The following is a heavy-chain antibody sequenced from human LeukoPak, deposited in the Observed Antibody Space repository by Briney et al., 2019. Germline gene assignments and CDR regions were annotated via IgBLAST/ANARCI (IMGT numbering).Heavy chain of an antibody. J-gene: IGHJ3*02. V-gene: IGHV1-24*01. CDR1: GYTLTELS. CDR3: ARVGHYYDSSGYYPDAFDI. Sequence: ASVKVSCKVSGYTLTELSMHWVRQAPGKGLEWMGGFDPEDGETIYAQKFQGRVTMTEDTSTDTAYMELSSLRSDDTAVYYCARVGHYYDSSGYYPDAFDIWGQGTMVTVSS. CDR2: FDPEDGET. D-gene: IGHD3-22*01.